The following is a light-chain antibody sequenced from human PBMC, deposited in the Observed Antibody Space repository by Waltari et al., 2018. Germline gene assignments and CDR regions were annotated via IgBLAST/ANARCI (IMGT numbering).Light chain of an antibody. CDR1: SSNIGAGYD. CDR2: RGD. CDR3: QSYDSDLNAVL. Sequence: QSVLTQPPSVSGAPGQSVTISCTGSSSNIGAGYDVHWYQQIPGSAPKVLIYRGDNLPSGVPGRFSGSKSGTSASLSVTGLHVEDEADYFCQSYDSDLNAVLFGGGTKLTVL. J-gene: IGLJ2*01. V-gene: IGLV1-40*01.